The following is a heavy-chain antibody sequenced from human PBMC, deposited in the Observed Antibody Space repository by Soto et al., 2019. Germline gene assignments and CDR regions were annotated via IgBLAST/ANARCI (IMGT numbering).Heavy chain of an antibody. Sequence: EMQQLESGGGLVQPGGSLRLSCAASGFTFSSYAMSWVRQAPGKGLEWVSAISGSGGSTYYADSVKGRFTISRDNSKTTLYLKMNSLRAEDTAVYYGAKQKGVPAAPFDYLGQGTLGTVSS. D-gene: IGHD2-2*01. CDR1: GFTFSSYA. V-gene: IGHV3-23*01. CDR2: ISGSGGST. CDR3: AKQKGVPAAPFDY. J-gene: IGHJ4*02.